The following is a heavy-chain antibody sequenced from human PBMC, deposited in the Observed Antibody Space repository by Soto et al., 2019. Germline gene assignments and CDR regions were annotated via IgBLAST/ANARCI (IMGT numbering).Heavy chain of an antibody. CDR3: EAVLLHPDVFAVGGLVAGAFNY. J-gene: IGHJ4*02. CDR1: GHSLTKLS. Sequence: SVKVSCKVSGHSLTKLSMLWVRQAPGNGLECIGGMDRHVGETVYSKGVPGRLTMTDDALTDTTYMKVSSLSSEDTAVYFWEAVLLHPDVFAVGGLVAGAFNYWGQGTLVTVSS. CDR2: MDRHVGET. V-gene: IGHV1-24*01. D-gene: IGHD3-16*01.